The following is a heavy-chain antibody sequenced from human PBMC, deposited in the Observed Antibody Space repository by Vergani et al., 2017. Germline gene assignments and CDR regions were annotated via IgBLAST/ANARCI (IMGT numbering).Heavy chain of an antibody. D-gene: IGHD3-22*01. V-gene: IGHV3-21*01. CDR3: ARAGGYDSSGYYYDYYYYYMDV. CDR1: GFTFSSYS. CDR2: ISSSSSYI. Sequence: EVQLVESGGGLVKPGGSLRLSCAASGFTFSSYSMNWVRQAPGKGLEWVSSISSSSSYIYYADSVKGRFTISRDNAKNSLYLQMNSLRAEDTAVYYCARAGGYDSSGYYYDYYYYYMDVWGKGTTVTVSS. J-gene: IGHJ6*03.